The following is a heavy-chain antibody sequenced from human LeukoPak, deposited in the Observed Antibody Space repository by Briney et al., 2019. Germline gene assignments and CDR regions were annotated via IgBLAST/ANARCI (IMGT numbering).Heavy chain of an antibody. J-gene: IGHJ4*02. D-gene: IGHD6-13*01. V-gene: IGHV3-74*01. CDR2: INDDGNTP. CDR1: GRTVSDYW. CDR3: AKDIATAGHLAFDY. Sequence: GGSPRLSCAASGRTVSDYWMHWVRQAPGKGPVWVSGINDDGNTPSYADSVKGRFTISRDNAKNSLFLQMNSLRAEDTAVYYCAKDIATAGHLAFDYWGQGTLVTVSS.